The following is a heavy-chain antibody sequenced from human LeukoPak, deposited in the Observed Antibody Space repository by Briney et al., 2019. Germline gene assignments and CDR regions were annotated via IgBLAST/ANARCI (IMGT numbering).Heavy chain of an antibody. J-gene: IGHJ4*02. CDR1: GYTLTELS. D-gene: IGHD3-9*01. Sequence: ASVKVSCKVSGYTLTELSMHWVRQAPGKGLEWMGGFDPEDGETIYAQKFQGRVAMTEDTSTDTAYMELSSLRSEDTAVYYCATGLRYFASDFDYWGQGTLVTVSS. CDR2: FDPEDGET. V-gene: IGHV1-24*01. CDR3: ATGLRYFASDFDY.